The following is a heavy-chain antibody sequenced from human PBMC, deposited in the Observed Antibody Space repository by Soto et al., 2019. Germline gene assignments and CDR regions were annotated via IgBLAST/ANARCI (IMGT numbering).Heavy chain of an antibody. D-gene: IGHD3-9*01. J-gene: IGHJ4*02. CDR2: IYSDGST. CDR1: GFTVNSNY. Sequence: PGGSLRLSCAASGFTVNSNYMSWVRQAPGKGLEWVSVIYSDGSTNYADSVKGRFIISRDNSNNTLYFQMNSLRAEDTAVYYCATLTKYDILTGFYPCWGQGT. CDR3: ATLTKYDILTGFYPC. V-gene: IGHV3-66*01.